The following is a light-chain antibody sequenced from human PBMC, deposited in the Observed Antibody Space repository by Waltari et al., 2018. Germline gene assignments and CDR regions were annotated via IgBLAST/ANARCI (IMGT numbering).Light chain of an antibody. J-gene: IGKJ1*01. CDR1: QTVGSSS. CDR3: QQHGTLPAT. CDR2: RAS. Sequence: ETVLTQSPGTASLSPGERVTLSCRSSQTVGSSSLAWYQPKPGQAPRLVIYRASRRATGIPDRFSGSGSGTDFSLTISRLEPEDFAVYYCQQHGTLPATFGQGTKVEIK. V-gene: IGKV3-20*01.